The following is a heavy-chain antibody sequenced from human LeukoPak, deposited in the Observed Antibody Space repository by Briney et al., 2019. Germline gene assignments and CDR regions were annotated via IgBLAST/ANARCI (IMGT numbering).Heavy chain of an antibody. CDR3: ARGGGGDGYNTVKAYFDY. Sequence: SETLSLTCAVYGGSFSGYYWSRVRQPPGKGLEWIGEINHSGSTNYNPSLKSRVTISVDTSKNQFSLKLSSVTAADTAVYYCARGGGGDGYNTVKAYFDYWGQGTLVTVFS. D-gene: IGHD5-24*01. J-gene: IGHJ4*02. CDR1: GGSFSGYY. V-gene: IGHV4-34*01. CDR2: INHSGST.